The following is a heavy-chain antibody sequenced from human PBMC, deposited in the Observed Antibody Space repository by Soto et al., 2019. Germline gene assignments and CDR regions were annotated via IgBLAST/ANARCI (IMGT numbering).Heavy chain of an antibody. D-gene: IGHD3-22*01. CDR3: ARASPTPDYYDSSGYDFDY. CDR2: IYYSGST. CDR1: GGSISSGGYY. V-gene: IGHV4-31*03. Sequence: QVQLQESGPGLVKPSQTLSLTCTVSGGSISSGGYYWSWIRQHPGKGLEWIGYIYYSGSTYYNPSLKSRVTISVDTSKNQFSLKLSSVTAADTAVYYCARASPTPDYYDSSGYDFDYWGQGTLVTVSS. J-gene: IGHJ4*02.